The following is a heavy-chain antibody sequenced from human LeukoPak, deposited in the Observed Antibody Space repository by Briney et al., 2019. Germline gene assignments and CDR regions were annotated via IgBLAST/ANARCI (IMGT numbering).Heavy chain of an antibody. V-gene: IGHV4-4*02. CDR2: ISQSGST. D-gene: IGHD6-19*01. CDR3: AGTSKWLAFDY. J-gene: IGHJ4*02. Sequence: SETLSLTCAVSGGSISSSNWWTWVRQPPGKGLEWIGEISQSGSTNYNPSLKSRVTISVDKSKNQFSLKLSSVTAADTAVYYCAGTSKWLAFDYWGQGTLVTVSS. CDR1: GGSISSSNW.